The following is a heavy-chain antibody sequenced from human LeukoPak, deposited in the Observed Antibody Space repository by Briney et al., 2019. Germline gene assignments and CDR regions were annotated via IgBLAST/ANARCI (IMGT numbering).Heavy chain of an antibody. J-gene: IGHJ4*02. CDR2: ISSSSSYI. V-gene: IGHV3-21*01. CDR3: ARDEEDIVVVPAANPFDY. Sequence: GGSLRLSCAASGFTFSSYSMNWVRQAPGKGLEWVSSISSSSSYIYYADSVKGRFTISRDNAKNSLYLQMNSLRAEDTAVYYCARDEEDIVVVPAANPFDYWGQGTLVTVSS. CDR1: GFTFSSYS. D-gene: IGHD2-2*01.